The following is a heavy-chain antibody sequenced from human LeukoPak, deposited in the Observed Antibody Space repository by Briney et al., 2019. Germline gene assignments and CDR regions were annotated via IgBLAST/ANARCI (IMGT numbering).Heavy chain of an antibody. CDR3: ARERSIAAAGTEDFDY. V-gene: IGHV4-4*07. J-gene: IGHJ4*02. CDR1: GGSISSYY. D-gene: IGHD6-13*01. CDR2: IYTSGST. Sequence: SETLSLTCTVSGGSISSYYWSWIRQPAGKGLEWIGRIYTSGSTNYNPPLKSRVTMSVDTSKNQFSLKLSSVTAADTAVYYCARERSIAAAGTEDFDYWGQGTLVTVSS.